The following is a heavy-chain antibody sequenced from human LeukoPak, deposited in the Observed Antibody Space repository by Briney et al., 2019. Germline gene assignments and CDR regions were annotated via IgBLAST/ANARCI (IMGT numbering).Heavy chain of an antibody. CDR3: ARGAAAGTYYYYYGMDV. D-gene: IGHD6-13*01. CDR2: INPSGGST. Sequence: GASVKVFCKASGYTFTSYYMHWVRQAPGQGLEWMGIINPSGGSTSYAQKFQGRVTMTRDTSSSTVYMELSSLRSEDTAVYYCARGAAAGTYYYYYGMDVWGQGTTVTVSS. J-gene: IGHJ6*02. V-gene: IGHV1-46*01. CDR1: GYTFTSYY.